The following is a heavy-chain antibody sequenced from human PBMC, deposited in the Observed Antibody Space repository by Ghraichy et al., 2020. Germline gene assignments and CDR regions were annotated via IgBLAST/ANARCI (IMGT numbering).Heavy chain of an antibody. CDR2: ISGSGGST. CDR1: GFTFSSYA. V-gene: IGHV3-23*01. Sequence: GESLNISCAASGFTFSSYAMSWVRQAPGKGREWVSAISGSGGSTYYADSVKGRFTISRDNSKNTLYLQMNSLRAEDTAVYYCAKELDYFAFDIWGQGTMVTVSS. CDR3: AKELDYFAFDI. D-gene: IGHD2/OR15-2a*01. J-gene: IGHJ3*02.